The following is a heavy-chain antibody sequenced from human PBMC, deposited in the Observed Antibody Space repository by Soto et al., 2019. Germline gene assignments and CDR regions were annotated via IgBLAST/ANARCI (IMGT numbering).Heavy chain of an antibody. CDR1: GGSFSGYY. CDR3: ARGSLRFLEWSRPGYYMDV. D-gene: IGHD3-3*01. Sequence: SETLSLTCAVYGGSFSGYYWSWIRQPPGKGLEWIGEINHSGSTNYNPSLKSRVTISVDTSKNQFSLKLSSVTAADTAVYYCARGSLRFLEWSRPGYYMDVWGKGTTVTVSS. CDR2: INHSGST. J-gene: IGHJ6*03. V-gene: IGHV4-34*01.